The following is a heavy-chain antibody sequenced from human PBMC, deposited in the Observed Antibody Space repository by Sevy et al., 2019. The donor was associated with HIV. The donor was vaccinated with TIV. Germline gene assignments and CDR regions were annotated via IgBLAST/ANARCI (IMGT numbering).Heavy chain of an antibody. CDR2: IKQDGSVK. D-gene: IGHD5-12*01. CDR3: AAYSDYDSFDY. CDR1: GFTFSRYW. J-gene: IGHJ4*02. Sequence: GGSLRLSCAASGFTFSRYWMSWVRQAPGKGLEWMANIKQDGSVKYYVDSVKGRFTISRDNAKNSLYLQMNSLRAEDTAVYYCAAYSDYDSFDYWGQGTLVTVSS. V-gene: IGHV3-7*01.